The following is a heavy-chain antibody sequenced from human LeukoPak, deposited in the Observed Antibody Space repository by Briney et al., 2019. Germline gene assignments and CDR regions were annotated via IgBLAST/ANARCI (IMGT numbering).Heavy chain of an antibody. D-gene: IGHD3-16*01. J-gene: IGHJ4*02. Sequence: GGSLRLSCAASKFTFSDSYMGWLRQAPGKGLEWVSYISSDGTTMYYADSVKGRFTISRDNSKNTLYLQMNSLRAEDTAVYYCAKRVGLDYWGQGTLVTVSS. V-gene: IGHV3-11*01. CDR1: KFTFSDSY. CDR3: AKRVGLDY. CDR2: ISSDGTTM.